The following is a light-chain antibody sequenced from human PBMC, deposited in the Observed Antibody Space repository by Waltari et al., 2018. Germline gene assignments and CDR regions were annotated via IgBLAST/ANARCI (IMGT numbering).Light chain of an antibody. CDR1: QSILHSDGKTY. Sequence: DIVMTQTPLSLSVTPGQPASFSCKSSQSILHSDGKTYLYWLLQKPGQSPQILIFEIYKRVFGVPDRFSGSGSGTDFTLRISRVEAEDVGVYYCMQSLQLPYTFGQGTKLEIK. CDR3: MQSLQLPYT. J-gene: IGKJ2*01. CDR2: EIY. V-gene: IGKV2D-29*02.